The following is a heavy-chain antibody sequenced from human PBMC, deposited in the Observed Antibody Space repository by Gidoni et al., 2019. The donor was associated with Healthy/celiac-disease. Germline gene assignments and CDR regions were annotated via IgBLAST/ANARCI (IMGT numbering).Heavy chain of an antibody. CDR2: IYYSGST. CDR1: GGSISSYY. CDR3: AREGGITVSQDDAFDI. Sequence: QVQLQESGPGLVKPSETLSLTCTVSGGSISSYYWSWIRQPPGKGLEWIGDIYYSGSTNYNPSLKSRVTISVDTSKNQFSLKLSSVTAADTAVYYCAREGGITVSQDDAFDIWGQGTMVTVSS. V-gene: IGHV4-59*01. J-gene: IGHJ3*02. D-gene: IGHD3-3*01.